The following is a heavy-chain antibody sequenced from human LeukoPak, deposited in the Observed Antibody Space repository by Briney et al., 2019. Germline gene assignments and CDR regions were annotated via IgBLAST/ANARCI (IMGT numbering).Heavy chain of an antibody. J-gene: IGHJ4*02. V-gene: IGHV3-21*04. CDR1: GFTFSSYS. Sequence: GGSLRLSCAASGFTFSSYSMNWVRQAPGKGLEWVSSISSSSSYIYYADSVKGRFTISRDNAKNSLYLQMNSLRAEDTALYYCAKDIRGYCSSTSCRPGGVDYWGQGTLVTVSS. D-gene: IGHD2-2*01. CDR3: AKDIRGYCSSTSCRPGGVDY. CDR2: ISSSSSYI.